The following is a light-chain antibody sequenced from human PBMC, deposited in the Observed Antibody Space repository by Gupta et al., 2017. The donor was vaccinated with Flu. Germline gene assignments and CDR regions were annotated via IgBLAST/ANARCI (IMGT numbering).Light chain of an antibody. CDR2: EGS. Sequence: QSALTQPASVSGSPGQSLTISCTGTSDDVGGYNYVSWYQQYPGKAPKFMIYEGSDRTAGVATRFSGSKAGNTASLTISGLQEEDEADYYCSSYSSSSTFVFGTGNKVTVL. J-gene: IGLJ1*01. V-gene: IGLV2-14*01. CDR1: SDDVGGYNY. CDR3: SSYSSSSTFV.